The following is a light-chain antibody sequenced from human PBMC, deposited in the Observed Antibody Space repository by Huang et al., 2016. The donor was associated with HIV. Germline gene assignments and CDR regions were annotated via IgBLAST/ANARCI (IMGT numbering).Light chain of an antibody. J-gene: IGKJ2*01. CDR2: EAS. V-gene: IGKV3D-20*01. Sequence: EIVLTQSPATLSLSPGERATLSCRATQSIRNRYLAWFQQKPGLAPRLLIYEASNRATGIPDRFSGGGSGTDFTLTISRLEPEDCAVYYCQQYGSSSYTFGQGTKLELK. CDR3: QQYGSSSYT. CDR1: QSIRNRY.